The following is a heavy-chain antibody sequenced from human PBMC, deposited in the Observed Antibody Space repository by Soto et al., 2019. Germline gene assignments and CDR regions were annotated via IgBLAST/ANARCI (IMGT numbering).Heavy chain of an antibody. J-gene: IGHJ6*02. CDR3: ARGGLQHAYYCYYYGMDV. CDR2: IIPIFGTA. V-gene: IGHV1-69*01. CDR1: GGTFSSYA. Sequence: QVQLVQSGAEVKKPGSSVKVSCKASGGTFSSYAISWVRQAPGQGLEWMGGIIPIFGTANYAQKLQGRVTITAEEPTSTAYMERSGLRSADTAVYYCARGGLQHAYYCYYYGMDVWVQGTTVTVSS. D-gene: IGHD2-15*01.